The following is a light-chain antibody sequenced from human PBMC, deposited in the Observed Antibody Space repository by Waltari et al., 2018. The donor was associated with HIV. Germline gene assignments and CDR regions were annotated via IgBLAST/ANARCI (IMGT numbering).Light chain of an antibody. CDR1: SRDVGDYNY. J-gene: IGLJ2*01. Sequence: LTQPASVSETPGQTITISCTRTSRDVGDYNYVSWYQQHPGKAPKPMIYEVSNRPSGVSNRFSGSKSGNTASLTISGLQAEDEADYYCSSYTSSSTVVFGGGTKLTVL. CDR3: SSYTSSSTVV. CDR2: EVS. V-gene: IGLV2-14*01.